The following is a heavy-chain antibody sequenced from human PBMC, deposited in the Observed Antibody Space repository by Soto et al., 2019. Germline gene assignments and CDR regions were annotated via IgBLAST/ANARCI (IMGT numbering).Heavy chain of an antibody. V-gene: IGHV3-21*01. CDR2: ISSSSSYI. J-gene: IGHJ4*02. CDR3: ENDPLYFGEVLRYFDY. CDR1: GFTFSSYS. Sequence: GSLRLSCAASGFTFSSYSMNWVRQAPGKGLEWVSSISSSSSYIYYADSVKGRFTISRDNAKNSLYLQMNSLRAEDTAVYYFENDPLYFGEVLRYFDYWGQGTQVSVSS. D-gene: IGHD3-10*01.